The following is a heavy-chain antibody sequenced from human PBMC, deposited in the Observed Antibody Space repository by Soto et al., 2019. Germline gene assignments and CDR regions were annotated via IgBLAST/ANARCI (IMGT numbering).Heavy chain of an antibody. D-gene: IGHD3-9*01. J-gene: IGHJ1*01. Sequence: QVQLQQWGAGLLKPSETLSLTCAVYGGSFSGYYWSWIRQPPGKGLEWIGEINHSGSTNYNPSLKSRVTVSVATSKSQFSLKLSSVTAADTAVYYCARRRYYDILTGYTHLQRGYFQHWGQGTLVIVSS. V-gene: IGHV4-34*01. CDR3: ARRRYYDILTGYTHLQRGYFQH. CDR1: GGSFSGYY. CDR2: INHSGST.